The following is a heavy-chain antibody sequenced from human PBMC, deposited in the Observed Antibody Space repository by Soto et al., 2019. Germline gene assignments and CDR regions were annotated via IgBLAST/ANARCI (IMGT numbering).Heavy chain of an antibody. CDR1: GGTFSSYA. CDR3: AKDRVKYSISSGLDV. Sequence: SVKVSCKASGGTFSSYAISWVRQAPGQGLEWMGGIIPIFHSASYAQKFQGRVTITADESTSTAYMELSSLTSEDTAVYYCAKDRVKYSISSGLDVWGQGTTVTVSS. V-gene: IGHV1-69*13. CDR2: IIPIFHSA. D-gene: IGHD6-6*01. J-gene: IGHJ6*02.